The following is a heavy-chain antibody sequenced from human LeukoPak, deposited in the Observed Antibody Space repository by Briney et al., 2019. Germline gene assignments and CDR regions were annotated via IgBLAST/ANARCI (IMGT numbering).Heavy chain of an antibody. D-gene: IGHD5-18*01. CDR1: GGSISTYY. J-gene: IGHJ6*03. CDR3: ARGRRPPDTAMVYYYYYYMDV. V-gene: IGHV4-59*01. CDR2: IYYSGST. Sequence: SETLSLTCTVSGGSISTYYWSWIRQPAGKGLEWIGYIYYSGSTNYNPSLKSRVALSVDTSKNQFSLKLSSVTAADTAVYYCARGRRPPDTAMVYYYYYYMDVWGKGTTVTVSS.